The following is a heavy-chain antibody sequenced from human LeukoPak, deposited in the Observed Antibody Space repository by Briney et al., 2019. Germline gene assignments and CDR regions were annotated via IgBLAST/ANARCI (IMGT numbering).Heavy chain of an antibody. D-gene: IGHD5-12*01. CDR3: ARENSGYDPLDHYYYGMDV. CDR2: IHSGGNI. CDR1: GLSISDNY. J-gene: IGHJ6*02. V-gene: IGHV3-53*01. Sequence: GGSLRLSCAASGLSISDNYMSWVRQAPGKGLEWVSIIHSGGNIYYADSVKGRFTISRDNSQNTLYLQMNSLRAEDTAVYYCARENSGYDPLDHYYYGMDVWGQGTTVTVSS.